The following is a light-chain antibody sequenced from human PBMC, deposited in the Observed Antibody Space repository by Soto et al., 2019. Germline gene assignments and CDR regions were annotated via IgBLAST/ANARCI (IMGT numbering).Light chain of an antibody. J-gene: IGLJ1*01. Sequence: QSVLTQPPSASGSPGQSVAISCTGTSSDVGGYNYVSWYQQHPGKAPKLMIYEANKRPSGVPDRFSGSKSGNTASLTVSGLQAEDDDDYYCSSYAGSSNVFRTGTKVTVL. CDR1: SSDVGGYNY. V-gene: IGLV2-8*01. CDR3: SSYAGSSNV. CDR2: EAN.